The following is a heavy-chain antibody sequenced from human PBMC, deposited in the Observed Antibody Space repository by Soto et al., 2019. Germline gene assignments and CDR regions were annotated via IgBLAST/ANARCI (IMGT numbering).Heavy chain of an antibody. V-gene: IGHV3-48*02. CDR2: ISSSGAST. Sequence: GGSLRLLCRASEFTFKTFIMNWVRQAPGKGLEWVSYISSSGASTYYADSVKGRLFISRDNAKNSLFLQMNSLRDDDTAVYYCARSKYSGNYSPIDYWGQGALVTVSS. CDR1: EFTFKTFI. CDR3: ARSKYSGNYSPIDY. D-gene: IGHD1-26*01. J-gene: IGHJ4*02.